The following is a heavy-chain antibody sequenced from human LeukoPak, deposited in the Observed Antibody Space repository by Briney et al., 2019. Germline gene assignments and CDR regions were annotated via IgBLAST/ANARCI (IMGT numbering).Heavy chain of an antibody. D-gene: IGHD2-15*01. CDR1: GGPISSSDF. Sequence: SETLSLTCTVSGGPISSSDFWGWVRQPPGKGLEWIGTTDYSGTTYYNPSLKSRVTIFVDKSKNQFSLKLSSVTAPDTAFYYCARHSGGSYVFAFDVWGQGTLVTVSS. V-gene: IGHV4-39*01. CDR3: ARHSGGSYVFAFDV. CDR2: TDYSGTT. J-gene: IGHJ4*02.